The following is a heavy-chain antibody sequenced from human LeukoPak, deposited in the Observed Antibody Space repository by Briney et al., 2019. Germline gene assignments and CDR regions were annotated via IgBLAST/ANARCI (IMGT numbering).Heavy chain of an antibody. V-gene: IGHV3-30-3*01. Sequence: PGRSLRLSCVASGFTFSSYAMHWVRQAPGKGLEWVAVISYGGSNKYYADSVKGRFTISRDNSNNTLYLQMNGLRAEDTAVYYCARVDSGWSQIDFWGQGTLVTVSS. D-gene: IGHD6-19*01. J-gene: IGHJ4*02. CDR2: ISYGGSNK. CDR1: GFTFSSYA. CDR3: ARVDSGWSQIDF.